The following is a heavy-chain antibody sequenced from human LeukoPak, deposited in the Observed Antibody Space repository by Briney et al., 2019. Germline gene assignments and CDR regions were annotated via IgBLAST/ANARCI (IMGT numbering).Heavy chain of an antibody. Sequence: GRSLRLSCAASGFTFSSYGMHWVRQAPGKGLEWVAVISYDGSNKYYADSVKGRFTISRDNSKNTLYLQMNSLRAEDTAVYYCARSTKSHNWFDPWGQGTLVTVSS. J-gene: IGHJ5*02. CDR3: ARSTKSHNWFDP. CDR1: GFTFSSYG. CDR2: ISYDGSNK. D-gene: IGHD5-24*01. V-gene: IGHV3-30*03.